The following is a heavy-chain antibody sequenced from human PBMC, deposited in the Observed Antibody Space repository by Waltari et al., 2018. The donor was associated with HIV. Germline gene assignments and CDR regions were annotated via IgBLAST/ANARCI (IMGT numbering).Heavy chain of an antibody. CDR2: IHYSGST. CDR3: ARQRPLRGSSYYYYGMDV. CDR1: GSSISSGGYY. D-gene: IGHD6-25*01. J-gene: IGHJ6*02. V-gene: IGHV4-31*03. Sequence: QVQLQESGPGLVKPSRTMSLPCTVAGSSISSGGYYWSWIRQHPGQGLEWIGHIHYSGSTYYHPSLKSRVTISVDTAKNQFSLKLSSVTAAATAVYYCARQRPLRGSSYYYYGMDVWGQGTTVTVSS.